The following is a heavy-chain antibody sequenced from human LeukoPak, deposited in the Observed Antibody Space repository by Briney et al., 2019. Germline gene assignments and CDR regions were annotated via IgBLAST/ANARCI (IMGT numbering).Heavy chain of an antibody. CDR3: ARRGLYYFDY. J-gene: IGHJ4*02. D-gene: IGHD6-25*01. CDR2: IFPADSDA. V-gene: IGHV5-51*01. Sequence: GESLKISCKTSGYSFTDYWTGWVRQMPGKGLEWMGIIFPADSDAKYSPSFQGQVTISADKSNNTAYVQWSSLKASDTAIYYCARRGLYYFDYWGQGTLVTVSS. CDR1: GYSFTDYW.